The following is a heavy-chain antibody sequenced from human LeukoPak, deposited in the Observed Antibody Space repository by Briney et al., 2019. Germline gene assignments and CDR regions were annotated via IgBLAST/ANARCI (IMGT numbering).Heavy chain of an antibody. V-gene: IGHV3-33*01. CDR3: ARDVKGGDFYYFDY. J-gene: IGHJ4*02. D-gene: IGHD2-21*02. CDR2: IWYYGSNK. CDR1: GFTFNNYG. Sequence: GGSLRLSCEASGFTFNNYGMHWVRQAPGKWLEWVAVIWYYGSNKYYGDSVKGRFTISRDNSKNTLYLQMNSLRAEDTAVYYCARDVKGGDFYYFDYWGQGTLVTVSS.